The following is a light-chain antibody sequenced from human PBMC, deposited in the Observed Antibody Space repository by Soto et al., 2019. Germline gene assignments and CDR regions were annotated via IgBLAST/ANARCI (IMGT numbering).Light chain of an antibody. CDR1: QSLLYGAGYMY. J-gene: IGKJ2*01. CDR3: MQTLQSPYT. V-gene: IGKV2-28*01. Sequence: DIVMTQSPLSLPVTPGEPASISCRSSQSLLYGAGYMYVDWYLQKPGQPPHLLIFLGSNRASVVPDRFSGRVSGTDFTLKISRVETEDVGIYYCMQTLQSPYTFGQGTKLEIK. CDR2: LGS.